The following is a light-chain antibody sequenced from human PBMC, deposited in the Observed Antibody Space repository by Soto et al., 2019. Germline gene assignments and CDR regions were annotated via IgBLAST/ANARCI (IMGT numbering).Light chain of an antibody. CDR2: AAS. CDR3: QHTYSAYT. Sequence: DIQMTHSPSSLPASVGDRVTITCRASQTITTFLNWYQQKPGTAPKLLIYAASTLQSGVPSRFSGSGSGTDFTLTISSLQPEDFATDYCQHTYSAYTFGQGTELEIK. J-gene: IGKJ2*01. V-gene: IGKV1-39*01. CDR1: QTITTF.